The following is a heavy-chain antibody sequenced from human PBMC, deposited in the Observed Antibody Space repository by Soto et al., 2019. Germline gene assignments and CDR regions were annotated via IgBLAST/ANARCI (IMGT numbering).Heavy chain of an antibody. CDR2: IIPIFGTA. Sequence: QVQLVQSGAEVKKPGSSVKVSCKASGGTFSSYAISWVRQAPGQGLEWMGGIIPIFGTANYAQKFQGRVTITADESTSTAYMEQSSLRSEDTGVYYCARHRYSYYDSSGYSRPYYYYGMDVWGQGTTVTVSS. J-gene: IGHJ6*02. CDR3: ARHRYSYYDSSGYSRPYYYYGMDV. D-gene: IGHD3-22*01. V-gene: IGHV1-69*01. CDR1: GGTFSSYA.